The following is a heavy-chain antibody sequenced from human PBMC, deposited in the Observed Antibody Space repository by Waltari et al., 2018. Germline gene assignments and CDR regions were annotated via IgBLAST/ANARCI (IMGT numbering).Heavy chain of an antibody. CDR1: GYTFTSYD. J-gene: IGHJ6*02. CDR3: ARTEGTRHYYYYYGMDV. Sequence: QVQLVQSGTEVKKPGASVKVSCKASGYTFTSYDINWVRQATGQGLEWMGWMNPNSGNTGYEQKFQGRVTMTRNTSISTAYMELSSLRSEDTAVYYCARTEGTRHYYYYYGMDVWGQGTTVTVSS. V-gene: IGHV1-8*01. CDR2: MNPNSGNT. D-gene: IGHD1-7*01.